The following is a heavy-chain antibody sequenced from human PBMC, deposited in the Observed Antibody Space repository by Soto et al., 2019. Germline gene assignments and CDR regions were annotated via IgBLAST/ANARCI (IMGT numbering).Heavy chain of an antibody. CDR3: ARGSSSGWYSSGSYFDY. CDR1: GFTFSDYY. Sequence: AGGSLRLSCAASGFTFSDYYMSWIRQAPGKGLEWVSYISSSSSYTNYADSVKGRFTISRDNAKNSLYLQMNSLRAEDTAVYYCARGSSSGWYSSGSYFDYWGQGTLVTVSS. D-gene: IGHD6-19*01. V-gene: IGHV3-11*06. J-gene: IGHJ4*02. CDR2: ISSSSSYT.